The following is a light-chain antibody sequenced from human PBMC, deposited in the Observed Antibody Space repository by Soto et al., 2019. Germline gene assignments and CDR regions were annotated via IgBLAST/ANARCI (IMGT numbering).Light chain of an antibody. Sequence: DIQMTQSPATRSASVGDRVTVTCRASQRINRWLAWYQQKPGKAPKLLIYDASTLESGVPSRFSGSGSGTEFTLTISSLQSDDLATYYCHQYDGYSWTFGQGTKVDIK. CDR3: HQYDGYSWT. V-gene: IGKV1-5*01. J-gene: IGKJ1*01. CDR1: QRINRW. CDR2: DAS.